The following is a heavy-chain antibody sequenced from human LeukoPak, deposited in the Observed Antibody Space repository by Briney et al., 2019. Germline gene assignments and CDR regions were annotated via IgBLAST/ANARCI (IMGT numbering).Heavy chain of an antibody. CDR2: IYSGGPT. CDR1: GFTVSLYY. Sequence: GGSLRLSCAASGFTVSLYYMTWVRQAPGKGLEWVSVIYSGGPTYYADSVKGRFTISRDNSKNTVYLQMNSLRGEDTAVYYCARSVRAAGKSPGFDFWGPGSLVTVSP. CDR3: ARSVRAAGKSPGFDF. D-gene: IGHD6-13*01. J-gene: IGHJ4*02. V-gene: IGHV3-53*01.